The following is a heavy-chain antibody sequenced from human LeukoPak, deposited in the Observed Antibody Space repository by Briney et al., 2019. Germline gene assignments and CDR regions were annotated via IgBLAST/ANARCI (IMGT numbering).Heavy chain of an antibody. V-gene: IGHV4-59*08. Sequence: SETLSLTCTVSGGSISSYYWSWIRQPPGKGLEWIGYIYYSGSTNYNPSLNGRIAIPPDTSKNQFSLKLRSVTAADTAVYYCARLNGGNWGPGILVTVSS. D-gene: IGHD4-23*01. CDR1: GGSISSYY. CDR2: IYYSGST. J-gene: IGHJ4*02. CDR3: ARLNGGN.